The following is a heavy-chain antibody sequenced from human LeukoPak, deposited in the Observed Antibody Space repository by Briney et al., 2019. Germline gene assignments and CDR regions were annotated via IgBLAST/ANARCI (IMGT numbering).Heavy chain of an antibody. CDR3: ARVRFGDYAARDWYFDL. V-gene: IGHV1-2*06. CDR2: INPNSGGT. Sequence: ASVKVSCKASGYTFTGYYMHWVRQAPGQGLDWMGRINPNSGGTNYAQKFQGRVTMTRDTSISTAYMELSRLRSDDTAVYYCARVRFGDYAARDWYFDLWGRGTLVTVSS. CDR1: GYTFTGYY. D-gene: IGHD4-17*01. J-gene: IGHJ2*01.